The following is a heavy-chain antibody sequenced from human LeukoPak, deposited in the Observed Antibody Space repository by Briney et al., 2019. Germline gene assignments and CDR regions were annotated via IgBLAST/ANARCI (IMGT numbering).Heavy chain of an antibody. V-gene: IGHV3-23*01. D-gene: IGHD5-12*01. Sequence: GGSLRLSRAASGFTFNTYAMGWVRQAPGRGLDWVSYISNSGGRTYYADSVKGRFTSHRDNSKNTLYLQMNSLRAEDTAVYYCAKDRIGGGYSAYEPFDYWGQGTLVTVSS. J-gene: IGHJ4*02. CDR2: ISNSGGRT. CDR1: GFTFNTYA. CDR3: AKDRIGGGYSAYEPFDY.